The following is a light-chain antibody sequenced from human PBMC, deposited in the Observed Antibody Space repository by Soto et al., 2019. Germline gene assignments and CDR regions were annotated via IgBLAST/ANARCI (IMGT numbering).Light chain of an antibody. CDR3: QNYNSAPWT. CDR2: AAS. V-gene: IGKV1-27*01. CDR1: QGITDY. J-gene: IGKJ1*01. Sequence: DIQMTQSPSSLSASVGDRVTITCRASQGITDYLAWYQQKPGQVPNLLIYAASTLQSGVPSRFRGSGSGTDFTLTITGLQPEDVATYYCQNYNSAPWTFGQGTKVEIK.